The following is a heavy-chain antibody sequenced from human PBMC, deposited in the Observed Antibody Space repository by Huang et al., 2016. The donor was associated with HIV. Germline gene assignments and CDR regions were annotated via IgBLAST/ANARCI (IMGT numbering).Heavy chain of an antibody. V-gene: IGHV4-59*11. CDR3: ARGTNWVSSWYFDL. J-gene: IGHJ2*01. CDR2: FYYSGST. Sequence: QVKLQESGPGLVKPSETLSLTCTVSGASISSHYWTWIRQPPGKGLEWIGSFYYSGSTNSDPPLKSRVTVSLDTAKSQFSLSLTSVTAADTAIYYCARGTNWVSSWYFDLWGRGTPVTVSS. D-gene: IGHD2-8*01. CDR1: GASISSHY.